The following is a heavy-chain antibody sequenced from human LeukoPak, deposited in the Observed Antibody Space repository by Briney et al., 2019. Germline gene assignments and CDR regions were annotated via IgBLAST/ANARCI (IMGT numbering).Heavy chain of an antibody. Sequence: ASVKLSCKASGYTFTSYDINWVRQATGQGLEWMGWMNPNSGNTGYAQKFQGRVTMARNTSISTAYMELSSLRSEDTAVYYCARGHLYYYDSSGFGYWGQGTLVTVSS. CDR1: GYTFTSYD. D-gene: IGHD3-22*01. J-gene: IGHJ4*02. CDR2: MNPNSGNT. CDR3: ARGHLYYYDSSGFGY. V-gene: IGHV1-8*01.